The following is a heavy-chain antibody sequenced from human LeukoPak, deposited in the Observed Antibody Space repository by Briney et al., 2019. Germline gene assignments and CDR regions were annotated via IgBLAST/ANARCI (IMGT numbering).Heavy chain of an antibody. CDR1: GFTFSSHW. Sequence: PGGSLRLSCAASGFTFSSHWMSWVRQAPGKGLEWVANIKQDGSEKYYVDSVKGRFTISRDNSKNTLYLQMNSLRAEDTAVYYCAREGAVISPGAFDIWGQGTMVTVSS. D-gene: IGHD3-22*01. V-gene: IGHV3-7*01. CDR2: IKQDGSEK. CDR3: AREGAVISPGAFDI. J-gene: IGHJ3*02.